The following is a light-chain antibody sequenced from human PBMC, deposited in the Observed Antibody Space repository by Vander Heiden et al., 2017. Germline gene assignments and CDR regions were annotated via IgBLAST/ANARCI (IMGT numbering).Light chain of an antibody. CDR3: QTWGTGTQGVV. J-gene: IGLJ2*01. CDR1: SGHRSYA. V-gene: IGLV4-69*02. CDR2: LNSDGSH. Sequence: QLVLTQSTSASASLGASVKPTCTLSSGHRSYAIAWHQQQPEKGPRYLMKLNSDGSHSKGDGIPDRFSGSSSGAERYLIISSLQSEDEADYYCQTWGTGTQGVVFGGGTKLTVL.